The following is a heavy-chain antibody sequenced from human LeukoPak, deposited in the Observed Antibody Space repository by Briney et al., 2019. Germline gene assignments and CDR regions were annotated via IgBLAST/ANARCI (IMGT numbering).Heavy chain of an antibody. J-gene: IGHJ4*02. CDR2: ISSSGSTI. V-gene: IGHV3-11*01. CDR1: GFTFSNYY. D-gene: IGHD3-22*01. CDR3: ARRAQYYYDSSGYFFDY. Sequence: GGTLRLSCAASGFTFSNYYMSWIRQAPGKGLEWVSYISSSGSTIYYADSVKGRFTISRDNAKNSLYLQMNSLRAEDTAVYYCARRAQYYYDSSGYFFDYWGQGTLVTVSS.